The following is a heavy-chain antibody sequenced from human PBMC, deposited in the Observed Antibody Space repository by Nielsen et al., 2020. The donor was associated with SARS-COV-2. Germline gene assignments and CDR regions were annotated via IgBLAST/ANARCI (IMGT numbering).Heavy chain of an antibody. Sequence: GESLKISCKGSGYSFTSNWITWVRQVPGKGLEWVGRIDPSDSYTNYSPSFQGHVTISVDRAISTAFLQWSSLRASDSAMYYCARPASGTYQNPDSWGQGTLVNVTS. V-gene: IGHV5-10-1*01. D-gene: IGHD1-26*01. CDR2: IDPSDSYT. J-gene: IGHJ4*02. CDR3: ARPASGTYQNPDS. CDR1: GYSFTSNW.